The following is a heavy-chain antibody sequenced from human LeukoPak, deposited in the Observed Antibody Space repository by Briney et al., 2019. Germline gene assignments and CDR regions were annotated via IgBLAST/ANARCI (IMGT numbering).Heavy chain of an antibody. Sequence: ASVKVSCKASGYTVTSYAMHWVRQAPGQRLEWMGWINAGNGNTKYSQKFQGRVTITRDTSASTAYMELSSLRSEDTAVYYCARIVGYSSSWYDYWGQGTLVTVSS. J-gene: IGHJ4*02. CDR2: INAGNGNT. V-gene: IGHV1-3*01. CDR3: ARIVGYSSSWYDY. D-gene: IGHD6-13*01. CDR1: GYTVTSYA.